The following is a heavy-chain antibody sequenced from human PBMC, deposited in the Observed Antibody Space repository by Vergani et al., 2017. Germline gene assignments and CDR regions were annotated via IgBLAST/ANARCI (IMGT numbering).Heavy chain of an antibody. V-gene: IGHV3-15*07. J-gene: IGHJ6*03. CDR1: GFTFSNAW. D-gene: IGHD4-17*01. Sequence: EVQLLESGGGLVQPGGSLRLSCAASGFTFSNAWMNWVGQAPGKGLEWVGRIKSKTDGGTTDYAAPVKGRFTISRDDSKNTLYLQMNSLKTEDTAVYYCTSGADYGDYYYYMDVWGKGTTVTGSS. CDR3: TSGADYGDYYYYMDV. CDR2: IKSKTDGGTT.